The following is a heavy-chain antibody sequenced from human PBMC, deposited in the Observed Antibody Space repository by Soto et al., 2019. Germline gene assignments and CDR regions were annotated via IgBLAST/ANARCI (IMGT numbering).Heavy chain of an antibody. V-gene: IGHV3-23*01. J-gene: IGHJ4*02. CDR3: AKDLLISEPDYIWGIYRRGIFDC. CDR2: VSGSGNAT. D-gene: IGHD3-16*02. Sequence: GGSLRLSCAASGFTFTNYALSWVRQAPGKGLEWVSVVSGSGNATYYADSVKGRFTISRDNSKNTFHLQMNSLRAEDTAIYYCAKDLLISEPDYIWGIYRRGIFDCWGQGSLVTVSS. CDR1: GFTFTNYA.